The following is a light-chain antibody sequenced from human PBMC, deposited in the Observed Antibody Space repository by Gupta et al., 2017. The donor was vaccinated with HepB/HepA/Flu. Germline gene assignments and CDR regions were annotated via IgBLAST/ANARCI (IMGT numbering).Light chain of an antibody. CDR2: LGS. Sequence: IVMTQSPLSLPVTPGEPASISCRSSQSLLGSNGNSYLNWFLQKPGQSPQVLIYLGSNRASGVPDRFSGSGSGTDFTLRISRVEAEDFGVYSCMQSVQTPLTFGGGTKVEMK. V-gene: IGKV2-28*01. J-gene: IGKJ4*01. CDR1: QSLLGSNGNSY. CDR3: MQSVQTPLT.